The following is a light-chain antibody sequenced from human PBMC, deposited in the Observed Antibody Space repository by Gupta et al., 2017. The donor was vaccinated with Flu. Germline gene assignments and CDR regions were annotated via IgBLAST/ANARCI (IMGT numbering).Light chain of an antibody. V-gene: IGLV1-40*01. CDR3: QSFDISLTGWV. J-gene: IGLJ3*02. CDR1: RSNIGTGYG. Sequence: QSVLTQPPSVSGAPGQWVALSCTGTRSNIGTGYGVHWYQQFPGTVPNLLIHGDTNRPSGVPDRFSGSRSGTSASLVITGLQPEDEADYYCQSFDISLTGWVFGGGTKVTVL. CDR2: GDT.